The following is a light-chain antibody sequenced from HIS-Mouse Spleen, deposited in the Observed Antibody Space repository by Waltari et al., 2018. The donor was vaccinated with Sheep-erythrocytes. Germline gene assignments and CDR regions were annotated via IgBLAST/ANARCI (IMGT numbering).Light chain of an antibody. CDR3: SSYTSSSSYV. CDR1: SSDVGGYNY. V-gene: IGLV2-14*03. Sequence: QSALTQPASVSGSPGQSITISCTGTSSDVGGYNYVSWYQQHPGKAPKLMIYDVSNRHSGVSNRFSGAKSGITASLTISGLQAEDEADYYCSSYTSSSSYVFGTGTKVTVL. CDR2: DVS. J-gene: IGLJ1*01.